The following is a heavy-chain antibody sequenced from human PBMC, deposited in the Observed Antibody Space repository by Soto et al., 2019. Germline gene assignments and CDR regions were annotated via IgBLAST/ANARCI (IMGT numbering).Heavy chain of an antibody. Sequence: QVQLVQSGAEVKKPGSSVKVSCKASGGTFSSYAISWVRQAPGQGLEWMGGIIPIFGTANYAQKFQGRVKITADESTSTAYMELSSLRSEDTAVYYCAKHRRYFDWLLPIRYYYGMDVWGQGTTVTVSS. D-gene: IGHD3-9*01. V-gene: IGHV1-69*01. CDR2: IIPIFGTA. CDR3: AKHRRYFDWLLPIRYYYGMDV. CDR1: GGTFSSYA. J-gene: IGHJ6*02.